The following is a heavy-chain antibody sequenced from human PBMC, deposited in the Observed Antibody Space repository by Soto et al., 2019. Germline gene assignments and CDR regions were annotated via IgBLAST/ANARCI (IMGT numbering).Heavy chain of an antibody. V-gene: IGHV4-39*01. Sequence: SETLSLTCTLSGASITSTTYFWAWIRQPPGKGLEWVGSIYYSGRTYYNPSLRSRVTISVDRSKNQFSLTMSSVTAADTAVYYCAKNLSRTGRFDYWGQGTSVTVSS. CDR1: GASITSTTYF. CDR3: AKNLSRTGRFDY. J-gene: IGHJ4*02. CDR2: IYYSGRT.